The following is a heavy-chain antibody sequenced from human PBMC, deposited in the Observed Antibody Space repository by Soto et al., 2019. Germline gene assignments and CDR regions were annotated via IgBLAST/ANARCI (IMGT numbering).Heavy chain of an antibody. CDR1: GFSLTTSGVG. CDR2: IYWDDDK. D-gene: IGHD3-3*01. V-gene: IGHV2-5*02. J-gene: IGHJ4*02. CDR3: AHRVLRTVFGLVTTTAIYFDF. Sequence: QITLNESGPTPVKPRQTLTLTCTFSGFSLTTSGVGVGWIRQSPGKAPEWLALIYWDDDKRYSPSLKSRLTITKDTSKNQVGLTRADLDPADTATYYCAHRVLRTVFGLVTTTAIYFDFWGQGTPVAVSS.